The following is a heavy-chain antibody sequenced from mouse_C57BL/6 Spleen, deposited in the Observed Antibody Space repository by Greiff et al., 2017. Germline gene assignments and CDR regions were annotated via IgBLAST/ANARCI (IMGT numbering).Heavy chain of an antibody. Sequence: EVKLMESGEGLVKPGGSLKLSCAASGFTFSSYAMSWVRQTPEKRLEWVAYISSGGDYIYYADTVKGRFTISRDNARNTLYLQMSSLKSEDTAMYYCTREGMGLRRGYYYAMDYWGQGTSVTVSS. J-gene: IGHJ4*01. D-gene: IGHD2-4*01. CDR2: ISSGGDYI. V-gene: IGHV5-9-1*02. CDR3: TREGMGLRRGYYYAMDY. CDR1: GFTFSSYA.